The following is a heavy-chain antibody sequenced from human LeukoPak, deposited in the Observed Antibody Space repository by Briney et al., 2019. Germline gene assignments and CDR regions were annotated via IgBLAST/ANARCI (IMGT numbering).Heavy chain of an antibody. V-gene: IGHV3-30*04. D-gene: IGHD2-21*02. J-gene: IGHJ6*02. CDR1: GFTFSSYA. CDR2: ISYDGSNK. CDR3: ARDRCGGDCSPLTYYYYGMDV. Sequence: GSLRLSCAASGFTFSSYAMHWVRQAPGKGLEWVAVISYDGSNKYYADSVKGRFTISRDNSKNTLYLQMNSLRAEDTAVYYCARDRCGGDCSPLTYYYYGMDVWGQGTTVTVSS.